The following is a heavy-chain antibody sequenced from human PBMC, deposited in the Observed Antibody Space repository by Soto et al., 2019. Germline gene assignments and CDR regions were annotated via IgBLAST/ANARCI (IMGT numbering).Heavy chain of an antibody. V-gene: IGHV3-48*02. Sequence: PGGSLRLSCAASGFTFSSYSMNWVRQAPGKGLEWVSYISSSSSTIYYADSVKGRFTISRDNAKNSLYLQMNSLRDEDTAVYYCARFGLTGYYYYYGMDVWGQGTTVTVS. D-gene: IGHD3-10*01. J-gene: IGHJ6*02. CDR2: ISSSSSTI. CDR1: GFTFSSYS. CDR3: ARFGLTGYYYYYGMDV.